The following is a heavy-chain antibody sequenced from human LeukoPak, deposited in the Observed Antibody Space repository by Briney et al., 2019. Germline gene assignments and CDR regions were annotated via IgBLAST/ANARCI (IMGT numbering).Heavy chain of an antibody. J-gene: IGHJ4*02. V-gene: IGHV4-30-2*01. CDR2: IYHSGST. CDR3: ARSTAVTGPFDY. CDR1: GGSISSGGYS. D-gene: IGHD4-23*01. Sequence: SETLSLTCAVSGGSISSGGYSWSWIRQPPGKGLEWIGYIYHSGSTYYNPSLKSRVTTSVDRSKNQFSLKLSSVTAADTAVYYCARSTAVTGPFDYWGQGTLVTVSS.